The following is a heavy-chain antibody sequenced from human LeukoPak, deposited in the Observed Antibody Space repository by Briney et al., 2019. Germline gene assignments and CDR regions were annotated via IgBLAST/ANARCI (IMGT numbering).Heavy chain of an antibody. J-gene: IGHJ5*02. CDR1: GGTFSSYA. CDR3: ARANTVTHETDWFDP. Sequence: SVKVSCRASGGTFSSYAISWVRQAPGQGLEWMGGIIPIFGTANYAQKFQGRVTITADESTSTAYMELSSLRSEDTAVYYCARANTVTHETDWFDPWGQGTLVTVSS. V-gene: IGHV1-69*13. CDR2: IIPIFGTA. D-gene: IGHD4-17*01.